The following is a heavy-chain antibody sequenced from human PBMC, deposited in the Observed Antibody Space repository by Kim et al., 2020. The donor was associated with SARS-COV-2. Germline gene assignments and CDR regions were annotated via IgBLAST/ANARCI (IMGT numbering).Heavy chain of an antibody. D-gene: IGHD5-18*01. Sequence: TTYAASREGRFTISRDESKNTAYLQMNSLKSEDTAVYYCTKGCSYGDFDSWGQGTLVTVSS. V-gene: IGHV3-73*01. CDR3: TKGCSYGDFDS. J-gene: IGHJ4*02. CDR2: T.